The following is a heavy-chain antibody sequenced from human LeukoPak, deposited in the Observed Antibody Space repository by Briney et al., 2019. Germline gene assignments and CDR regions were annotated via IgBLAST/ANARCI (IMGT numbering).Heavy chain of an antibody. CDR3: ARDREDIVVVPAVMPDY. Sequence: GASVKVSCTASGYTFTSYAMNWVRQAPGQGLEWMGWINTNTGNPTYAQGFTGRFVFSLDTSVSTAYLQISSLKAEDTAVYYCARDREDIVVVPAVMPDYWGQGTLVTVSS. J-gene: IGHJ4*02. CDR1: GYTFTSYA. V-gene: IGHV7-4-1*02. D-gene: IGHD2-2*01. CDR2: INTNTGNP.